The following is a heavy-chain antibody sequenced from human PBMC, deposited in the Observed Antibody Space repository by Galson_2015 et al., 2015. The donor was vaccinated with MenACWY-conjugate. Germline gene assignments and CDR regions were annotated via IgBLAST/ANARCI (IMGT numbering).Heavy chain of an antibody. CDR1: GFTFSDYA. J-gene: IGHJ4*02. CDR3: AKNRISETSPPDY. CDR2: IRASGGA. V-gene: IGHV3-23*01. D-gene: IGHD2/OR15-2a*01. Sequence: SLRLSCAASGFTFSDYAMSWVRQAPGKGLEWVSAIRASGGAYYADSVKGRFTISRDNSKNTLYLQMNSLRAEDTAVYYCAKNRISETSPPDYWGQGTQVTVSS.